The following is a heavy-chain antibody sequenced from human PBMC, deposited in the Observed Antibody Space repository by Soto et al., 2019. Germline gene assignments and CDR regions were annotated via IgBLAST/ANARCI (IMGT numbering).Heavy chain of an antibody. Sequence: PGGSLRLSCAASGFTFDDYAMHWVRQPPGKGLEWVSTISWNSGSMGYADSVKGRFTISRDNAKNSLYLQMNSLRAEDTALYYCAKAQYSSSSAYYYGMDFWGQGTTVTVSS. CDR1: GFTFDDYA. CDR2: ISWNSGSM. D-gene: IGHD6-6*01. CDR3: AKAQYSSSSAYYYGMDF. J-gene: IGHJ6*02. V-gene: IGHV3-9*01.